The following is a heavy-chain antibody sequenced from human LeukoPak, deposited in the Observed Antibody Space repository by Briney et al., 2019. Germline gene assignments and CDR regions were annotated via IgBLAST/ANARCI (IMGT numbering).Heavy chain of an antibody. J-gene: IGHJ4*02. CDR1: GYTFTSYD. CDR3: AIEHRAAHTLGYWY. D-gene: IGHD2-21*01. CDR2: MNPNSGNT. Sequence: PGASVKVSCKASGYTFTSYDINWVRQATGQGLEWMGWMNPNSGNTGYAQKFQGRVTMTRNTSISTAYMELSSLRSEDTAVYYCAIEHRAAHTLGYWYWGQGTLVTVSS. V-gene: IGHV1-8*01.